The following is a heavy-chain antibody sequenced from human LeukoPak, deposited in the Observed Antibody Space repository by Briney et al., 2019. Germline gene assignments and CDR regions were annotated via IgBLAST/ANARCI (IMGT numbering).Heavy chain of an antibody. D-gene: IGHD3-22*01. CDR3: ARGPSSDSRGLDYFDY. CDR1: AYSITAYY. V-gene: IGHV1-2*02. J-gene: IGHJ4*02. CDR2: INPKSGGT. Sequence: ASVKVSCKASAYSITAYYMYCVRQAPGQGLEWMGWINPKSGGTNYAQKFQGRVTMTRDTSINTAYMDLSRLTSDDTAMYYCARGPSSDSRGLDYFDYWGQGTLVTVSS.